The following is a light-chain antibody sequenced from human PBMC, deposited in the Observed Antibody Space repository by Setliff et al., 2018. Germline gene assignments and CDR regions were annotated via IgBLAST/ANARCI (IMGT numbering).Light chain of an antibody. J-gene: IGLJ2*01. CDR2: DNN. Sequence: QSVLTQPPSVSAAPGQKVTISCSGSSSNIGDNYVSWYQQLPGTAPILLIYDNNKRPSGIPDRFSASKSGTSATLGITGLQIGDGADYYCGTRDCSLSVVVFGGGTKVTVL. V-gene: IGLV1-51*01. CDR1: SSNIGDNY. CDR3: GTRDCSLSVVV.